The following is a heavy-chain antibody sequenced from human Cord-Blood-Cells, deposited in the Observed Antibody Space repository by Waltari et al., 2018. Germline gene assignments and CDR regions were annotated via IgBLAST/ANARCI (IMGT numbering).Heavy chain of an antibody. CDR1: GGSISSSSYY. J-gene: IGHJ5*02. Sequence: QLQLQESGPGLVKPSETLSLTCTVSGGSISSSSYYWGWIRQPPGKGLEWIGRIYYSGSTYYNPSLKSRVTISVDTSKNQFSLKLSSVTAADTAVYYCARHSVTVTSWFDPWGQGTLVTVSS. CDR2: IYYSGST. CDR3: ARHSVTVTSWFDP. D-gene: IGHD4-4*01. V-gene: IGHV4-39*01.